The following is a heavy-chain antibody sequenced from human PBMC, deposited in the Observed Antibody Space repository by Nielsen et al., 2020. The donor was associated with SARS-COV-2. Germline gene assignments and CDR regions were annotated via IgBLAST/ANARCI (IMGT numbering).Heavy chain of an antibody. CDR2: INHSGSA. J-gene: IGHJ4*02. D-gene: IGHD2-2*01. Sequence: GSLRLSCAVSGGSFTDSYWTWIRQPPGKGLEWIGDINHSGSANYNPSLKSRLTISVDTSKNQFSLKLSSVTAADTAVYYCARERDIVVVPAAFDYWGQGTLVTVSS. CDR1: GGSFTDSY. V-gene: IGHV4-34*01. CDR3: ARERDIVVVPAAFDY.